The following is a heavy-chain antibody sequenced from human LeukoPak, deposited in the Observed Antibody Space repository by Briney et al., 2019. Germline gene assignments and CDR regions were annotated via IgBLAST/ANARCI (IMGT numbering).Heavy chain of an antibody. CDR3: ARSNWNAPFDY. Sequence: SETLSLTCTVSGGSISSTSYYWDWIRQPPGKGLEWIGSTYYSGSTYNNPSLKSRVTISVDTSKNQFSLRLSSVTAADTAVYYCARSNWNAPFDYWGQGTLVTVSS. J-gene: IGHJ4*02. CDR2: TYYSGST. V-gene: IGHV4-39*01. CDR1: GGSISSTSYY. D-gene: IGHD1-20*01.